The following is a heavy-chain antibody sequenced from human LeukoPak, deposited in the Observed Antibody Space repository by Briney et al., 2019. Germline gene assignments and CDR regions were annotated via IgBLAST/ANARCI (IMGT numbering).Heavy chain of an antibody. V-gene: IGHV4-59*01. J-gene: IGHJ3*02. Sequence: PSETLSLTCTVSGGSINSYYWSWIRQPPGKGLEWIGYIYYSGNTNYNPSLKSRVTMSVDTSKNHFSLKLNSVTAADTAMYYCARWNYYESGRAFDIWGQGTMVTVSS. CDR1: GGSINSYY. D-gene: IGHD3-22*01. CDR3: ARWNYYESGRAFDI. CDR2: IYYSGNT.